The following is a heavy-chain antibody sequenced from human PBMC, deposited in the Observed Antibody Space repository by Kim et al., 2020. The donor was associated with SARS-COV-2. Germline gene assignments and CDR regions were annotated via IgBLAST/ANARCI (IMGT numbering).Heavy chain of an antibody. CDR1: GGSISSYY. D-gene: IGHD2-2*01. V-gene: IGHV4-59*01. Sequence: SETLSLTCTVSGGSISSYYWSWIRQPPGKGLEWIGYIYYSGSTNYNPSLKSRVTISVDTSKNQFSLKLSSVTAADTAVYYCARDPYCSSTSCHHYFDYWGQGTLVTVSS. CDR3: ARDPYCSSTSCHHYFDY. CDR2: IYYSGST. J-gene: IGHJ4*02.